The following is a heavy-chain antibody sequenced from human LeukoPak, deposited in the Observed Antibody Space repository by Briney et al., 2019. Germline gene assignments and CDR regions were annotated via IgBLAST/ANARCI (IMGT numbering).Heavy chain of an antibody. CDR2: ISWNSGSI. CDR1: GFTFDDYA. V-gene: IGHV3-9*01. J-gene: IGHJ4*02. D-gene: IGHD1-26*01. CDR3: ARDPSDMIVGATGFDY. Sequence: PGRSLRLSCAASGFTFDDYAMHWVRQAPGKGLEWISGISWNSGSIGYADSVKGRFTISRDNSKNTLYLQMNSLRAEDTAVYYCARDPSDMIVGATGFDYWGQGTLVTVSS.